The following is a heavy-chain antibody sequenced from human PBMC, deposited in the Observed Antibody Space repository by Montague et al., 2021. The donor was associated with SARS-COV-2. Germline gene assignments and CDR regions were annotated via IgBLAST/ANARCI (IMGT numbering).Heavy chain of an antibody. CDR3: AKDMGGAVAVPPHYYYGMDV. CDR1: GFTFDDYA. D-gene: IGHD6-19*01. Sequence: SLRLSCAASGFTFDDYAMHWVRQAPGKGLEWVSGISWNSGSIGYADSVKGRFTISRDNAKNSLYLQMNSLRAEDTALYYCAKDMGGAVAVPPHYYYGMDVWGQGTTVTVSS. CDR2: ISWNSGSI. V-gene: IGHV3-9*01. J-gene: IGHJ6*02.